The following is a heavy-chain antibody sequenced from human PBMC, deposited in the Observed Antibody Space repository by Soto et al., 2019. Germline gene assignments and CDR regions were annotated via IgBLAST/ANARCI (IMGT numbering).Heavy chain of an antibody. CDR1: GGSISSGGYS. Sequence: QLQLQESGSGLVKPSQTLSLTCAVSGGSISSGGYSWSWIRQPPGKGLEWIGYTYHSGSTYYNPSLKSRVTISVDRSKNQFSLKLSSVTAADTAVYYCARAHYGDYGYGMDVWAKGPRSPSP. CDR3: ARAHYGDYGYGMDV. V-gene: IGHV4-30-2*01. CDR2: TYHSGST. J-gene: IGHJ6*02. D-gene: IGHD4-17*01.